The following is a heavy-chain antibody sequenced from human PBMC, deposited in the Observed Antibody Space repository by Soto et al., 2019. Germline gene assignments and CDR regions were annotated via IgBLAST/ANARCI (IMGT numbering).Heavy chain of an antibody. J-gene: IGHJ6*03. Sequence: EVQLVESGGGLVQPGGSLKLACLASGFPLSDSAIHWVRKASGKGLEWVGRIRSKTNNYATTYGAPVRGRFTLSRAESKNTAYLQMNNMGSEDAAVDYCTSHAGGQVAHSFYYYFMDVWGKGTTVSV. CDR2: IRSKTNNYAT. CDR1: GFPLSDSA. CDR3: TSHAGGQVAHSFYYYFMDV. V-gene: IGHV3-73*01. D-gene: IGHD2-15*01.